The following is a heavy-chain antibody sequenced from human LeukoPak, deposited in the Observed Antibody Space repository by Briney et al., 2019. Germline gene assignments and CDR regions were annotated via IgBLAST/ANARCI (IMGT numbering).Heavy chain of an antibody. V-gene: IGHV3-30*18. J-gene: IGHJ4*02. D-gene: IGHD4-11*01. CDR2: ISYDGSNK. CDR1: GFTFSSYG. CDR3: AKVEDDYSNYVYSYFDY. Sequence: GGSLRLSCAASGFTFSSYGMHWVRQAPGKGLEWVAVISYDGSNKYYADSVKGRFTISRDNSKNTLYLQMNSLRAEDTAVYYCAKVEDDYSNYVYSYFDYWGQGTLVTVSS.